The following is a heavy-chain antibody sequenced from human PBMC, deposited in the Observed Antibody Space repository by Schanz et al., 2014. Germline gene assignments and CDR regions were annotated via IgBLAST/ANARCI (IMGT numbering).Heavy chain of an antibody. CDR1: GFAFSSYS. J-gene: IGHJ6*02. CDR3: ARLPVGYGSGIWDV. V-gene: IGHV3-48*01. Sequence: VPLLQFGGGLVQPGGSLRLSCTASGFAFSSYSMNWVRQAPGKWLEWISFISSSGTTIYYAVSVKGPFTISRDNAKNSLFLQMNSLRVEDTAVYYCARLPVGYGSGIWDVWGQGTSVTVSS. D-gene: IGHD3-10*01. CDR2: ISSSGTTI.